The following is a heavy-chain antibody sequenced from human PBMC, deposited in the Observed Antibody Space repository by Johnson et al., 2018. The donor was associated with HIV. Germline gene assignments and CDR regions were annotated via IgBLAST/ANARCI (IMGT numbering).Heavy chain of an antibody. J-gene: IGHJ3*01. CDR2: ITWNSGSV. CDR3: ARHYDILTDPDAFDV. Sequence: VQLVESGGGVVWPGGSLRLSCAASGFTFSSYAMSWVRQAPGKGLEWVSGITWNSGSVAYADSVKGRFTISRDNVRNSLYLQMNSLRAEDTALYYCARHYDILTDPDAFDVWGQGTMVTVSS. CDR1: GFTFSSYA. V-gene: IGHV3-20*04. D-gene: IGHD3-9*01.